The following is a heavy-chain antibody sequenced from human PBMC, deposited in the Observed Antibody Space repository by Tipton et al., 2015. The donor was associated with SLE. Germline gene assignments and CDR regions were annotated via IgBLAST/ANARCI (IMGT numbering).Heavy chain of an antibody. CDR1: GYSFINYW. CDR3: ARPVGADGEDV. D-gene: IGHD1-26*01. CDR2: IYPGDSDT. Sequence: QSGAEVKKPGEFMRISCKGSGYSFINYWIGWVRQMPGKGLEWMGIIYPGDSDTRYSPSFQGQVTISADNSISTLYLQWSSLKASDTATYYCARPVGADGEDVWGQGTTVTVSS. J-gene: IGHJ6*02. V-gene: IGHV5-51*03.